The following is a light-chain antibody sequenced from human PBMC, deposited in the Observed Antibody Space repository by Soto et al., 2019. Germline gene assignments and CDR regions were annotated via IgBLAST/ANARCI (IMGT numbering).Light chain of an antibody. Sequence: DIQLTQSPSFLSASVGDRVTITCRASQGISSYLAWYQQKPGKAPKLLIYAASTLQSGVPLRFSGSGSGTEFTLTISSLQPEDFAPYYCQHLDSYSTFGQGTRLEIK. V-gene: IGKV1-9*01. CDR1: QGISSY. J-gene: IGKJ5*01. CDR2: AAS. CDR3: QHLDSYST.